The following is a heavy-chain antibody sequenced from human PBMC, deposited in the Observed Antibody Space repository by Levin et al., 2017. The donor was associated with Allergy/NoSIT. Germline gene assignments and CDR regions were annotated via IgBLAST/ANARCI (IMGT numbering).Heavy chain of an antibody. Sequence: LTGGSLRLSCAASGFTFSNYAMHWVRQAPGKGLEWVTVISYDGSNKYYADSVKGRFTISRDNSKSTLYLQMNNLRAEDTAVYYCAKVKHCDGDCYSGAFEYWGQGTLVTVSS. V-gene: IGHV3-30-3*01. CDR2: ISYDGSNK. CDR1: GFTFSNYA. J-gene: IGHJ4*02. CDR3: AKVKHCDGDCYSGAFEY. D-gene: IGHD2-21*02.